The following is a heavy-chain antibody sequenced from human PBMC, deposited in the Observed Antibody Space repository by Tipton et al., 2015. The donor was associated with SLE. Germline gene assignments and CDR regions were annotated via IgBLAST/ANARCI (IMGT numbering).Heavy chain of an antibody. V-gene: IGHV4-31*03. CDR2: IYYSGST. Sequence: TLSLTCTVSGGSISSGGYYWSWIRQHPGKGLEWIGYIYYSGSTHYNPSLKSRVTISVDTSKNRFSLKRSSVTAADTAVYYCASYSSSYFDYWGQGTLVTVSS. CDR3: ASYSSSYFDY. CDR1: GGSISSGGYY. J-gene: IGHJ4*02. D-gene: IGHD6-6*01.